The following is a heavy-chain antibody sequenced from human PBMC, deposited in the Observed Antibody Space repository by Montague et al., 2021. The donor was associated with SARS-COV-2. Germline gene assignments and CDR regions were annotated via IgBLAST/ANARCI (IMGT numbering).Heavy chain of an antibody. Sequence: SLRLSCAASGFTFSSHWMHWVRQLPGKGLLWVSRINTDGTITNYADSVKGRFTISRDNAKNSMYLQMNSLRVEDTAAYYCATDRTVAPGYGFDPWGQGTLVTVSS. CDR1: GFTFSSHW. V-gene: IGHV3-74*01. CDR2: INTDGTIT. CDR3: ATDRTVAPGYGFDP. J-gene: IGHJ5*02. D-gene: IGHD3-9*01.